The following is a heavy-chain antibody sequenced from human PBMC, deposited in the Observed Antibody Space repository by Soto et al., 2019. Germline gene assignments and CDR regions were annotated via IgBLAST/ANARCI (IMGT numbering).Heavy chain of an antibody. Sequence: PSETLSLTCTVSGASISSGGYYWSWIRQHPGKGLEWIGYMYYSGTTYYNPSLKSRVTMSLDTSKNQFSLKLSPVTAADTAVYYCARGDCSGGSCYSYYYYYYYGMDVWGQGTTVTVSS. CDR2: MYYSGTT. V-gene: IGHV4-31*03. CDR3: ARGDCSGGSCYSYYYYYYYGMDV. J-gene: IGHJ6*02. D-gene: IGHD2-15*01. CDR1: GASISSGGYY.